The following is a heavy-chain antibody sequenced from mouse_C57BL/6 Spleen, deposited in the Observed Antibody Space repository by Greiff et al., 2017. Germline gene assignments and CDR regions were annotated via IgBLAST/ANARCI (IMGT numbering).Heavy chain of an antibody. J-gene: IGHJ4*01. V-gene: IGHV5-17*01. D-gene: IGHD2-3*01. CDR3: ARDDGYYVPYAMDY. Sequence: EVHLVESGGGLVKPGGSLKLSCAASGFTFSDYGMHWVRQAPEKGLEWVAYISSGSSTIYYADTVKGRFTISRDNAKNTLFLQMTSLRSEDTAMYYCARDDGYYVPYAMDYWGQGTSVTVSS. CDR1: GFTFSDYG. CDR2: ISSGSSTI.